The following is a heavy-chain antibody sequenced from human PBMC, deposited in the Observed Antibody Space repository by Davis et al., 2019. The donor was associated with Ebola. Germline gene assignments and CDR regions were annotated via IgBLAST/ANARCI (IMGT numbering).Heavy chain of an antibody. V-gene: IGHV3-48*02. J-gene: IGHJ3*02. CDR2: ISFSSNSI. CDR1: EFTFSLYG. Sequence: GESLKISCVASEFTFSLYGMNWVRQAPGKGLEWLSFISFSSNSIYYADSTKGRFAISRDNAKNSLFLQMKSLRDEDTGIYYCARGGTGNYVDAFDILGHGTMVTVSS. CDR3: ARGGTGNYVDAFDI. D-gene: IGHD1-7*01.